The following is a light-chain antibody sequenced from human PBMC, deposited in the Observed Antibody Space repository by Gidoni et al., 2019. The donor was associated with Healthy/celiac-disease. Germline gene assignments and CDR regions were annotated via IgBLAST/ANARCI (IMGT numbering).Light chain of an antibody. CDR2: DAS. J-gene: IGKJ3*01. CDR3: QQYDNPPIT. CDR1: QDISNY. Sequence: DIQMTQSPSSLSAFVGDRVTITCQASQDISNYLNWYQQKPGKAPKLLIYDASNLETGVPSRFSGSGSGTDFTFTISSLQPEDIATYYCQQYDNPPITFGPGTKVDIK. V-gene: IGKV1-33*01.